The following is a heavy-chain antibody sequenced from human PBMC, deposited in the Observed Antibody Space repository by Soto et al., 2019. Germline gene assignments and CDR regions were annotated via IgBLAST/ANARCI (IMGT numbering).Heavy chain of an antibody. CDR3: ARDRAVADAFES. D-gene: IGHD6-19*01. CDR2: ISSSSSYI. Sequence: GGSLRLSCAASGFTFSSYSMNWVRQAPGKGLEWVSSISSSSSYIYYADSVKGRFTISRDNAKNSLYLQMNSLRAEDTAVYYCARDRAVADAFESWGQGTMVTVSS. CDR1: GFTFSSYS. V-gene: IGHV3-21*01. J-gene: IGHJ3*02.